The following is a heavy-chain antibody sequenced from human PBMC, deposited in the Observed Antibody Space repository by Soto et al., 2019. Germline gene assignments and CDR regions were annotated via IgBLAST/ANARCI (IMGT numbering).Heavy chain of an antibody. J-gene: IGHJ4*02. D-gene: IGHD3-16*01. V-gene: IGHV3-15*01. Sequence: EVQLVESGGGLVKPGGSLRLSCTGSGFTFSNAWMSWVRQASGKGLEWVGRSKSKTDGGTTDYAAFVKGRFSISRDDSKNTLSLQMNSLRAEDTAIYYCIARCGRDKGRDLHNWGQGTLVTVSS. CDR3: IARCGRDKGRDLHN. CDR1: GFTFSNAW. CDR2: SKSKTDGGTT.